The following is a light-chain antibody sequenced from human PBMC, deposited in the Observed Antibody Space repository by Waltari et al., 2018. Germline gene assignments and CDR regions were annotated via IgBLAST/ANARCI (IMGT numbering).Light chain of an antibody. CDR3: QQRSKWPIT. CDR2: DAS. V-gene: IGKV3-11*01. CDR1: QSVSRS. Sequence: DIVLTQSPATLSLSPGARATLSCRASQSVSRSLGWYQQRPGQAPRLLIYDASSRATGIPARFSGSGSGTDFTLTISSLEPEDFAVYYCQQRSKWPITFGQGTRLEIK. J-gene: IGKJ5*01.